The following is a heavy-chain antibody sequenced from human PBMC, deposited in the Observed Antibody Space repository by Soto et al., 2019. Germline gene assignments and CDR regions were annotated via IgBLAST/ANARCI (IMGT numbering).Heavy chain of an antibody. CDR2: ISYDGSNK. V-gene: IGHV3-30*18. J-gene: IGHJ4*02. CDR1: GFTFSSYG. CDR3: AKDSRIVVVTAPYDY. D-gene: IGHD2-21*02. Sequence: QVQLVESGGGVVQPGRSLRLSCAASGFTFSSYGMHWVRQAPGKVLEWVEVISYDGSNKYYADSVKGRFTISRDNSKNALYLQMNSLRAEDTAVYYCAKDSRIVVVTAPYDYWGQGTLVTVSS.